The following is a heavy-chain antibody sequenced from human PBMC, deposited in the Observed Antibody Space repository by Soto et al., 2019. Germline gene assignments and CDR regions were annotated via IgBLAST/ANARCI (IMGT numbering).Heavy chain of an antibody. J-gene: IGHJ6*02. CDR3: AREGSSGWYGLDYYYYYGMDV. V-gene: IGHV3-21*01. Sequence: EVQLVESGGGLVKPGGSLRLSCAASGFTFSSYGMNWVRQAPGKGLEWVSSISSSSSYIYYADSVKGRFTISRDNAKNSLYLQMNSLRAEDTAVYYCAREGSSGWYGLDYYYYYGMDVWGQGTTVTVSS. D-gene: IGHD6-19*01. CDR2: ISSSSSYI. CDR1: GFTFSSYG.